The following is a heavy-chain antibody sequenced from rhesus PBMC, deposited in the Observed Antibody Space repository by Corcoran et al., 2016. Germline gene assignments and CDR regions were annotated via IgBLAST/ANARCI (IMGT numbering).Heavy chain of an antibody. CDR1: GGSISSNY. CDR2: IYGNGGST. J-gene: IGHJ4*01. D-gene: IGHD3-3*01. CDR3: ARRYYNIWTGYGSFDD. V-gene: IGHV4-160*01. Sequence: QVQLQESGTGLVKPSETLSLTCAVSGGSISSNYWSWIRQTPGKGLEWIGGIYGNGGSTDYNPSLKSRVTISTDTSKNQFSLKLSSVTAADTAVYYCARRYYNIWTGYGSFDDWGQGVLVTVSS.